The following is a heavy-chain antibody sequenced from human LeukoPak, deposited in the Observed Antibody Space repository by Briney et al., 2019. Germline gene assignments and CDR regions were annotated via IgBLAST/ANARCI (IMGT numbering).Heavy chain of an antibody. CDR3: ARASRYCSSTSCCPKY. J-gene: IGHJ4*02. CDR1: GFTFSSYW. D-gene: IGHD2-2*01. CDR2: INSDGSST. V-gene: IGHV3-74*01. Sequence: GGSLRLSCAASGFTFSSYWMHWVRQAPGKGLVWVSRINSDGSSTSYADSVKGRFTISRDSAKNTLYLQMNSLRAEDTAVYYCARASRYCSSTSCCPKYWGQGTLVTVSS.